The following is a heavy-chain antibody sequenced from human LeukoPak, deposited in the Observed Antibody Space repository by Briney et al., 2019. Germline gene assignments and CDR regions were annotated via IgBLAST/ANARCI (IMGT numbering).Heavy chain of an antibody. J-gene: IGHJ3*02. CDR3: ARGGGYDFRPDAFDI. CDR1: GGSISSYY. Sequence: SETLSLTCTVSGGSISSYYWSWIRQPPGKGLEWIGYIYYSGSTNYNPSLKSRVTISVDTSKNQFSLKLSSVTAADTAVYYCARGGGYDFRPDAFDIWGQGTMVTVSS. D-gene: IGHD5-12*01. V-gene: IGHV4-59*01. CDR2: IYYSGST.